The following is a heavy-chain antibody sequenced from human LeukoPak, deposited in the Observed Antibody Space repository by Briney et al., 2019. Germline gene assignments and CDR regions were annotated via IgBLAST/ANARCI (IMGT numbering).Heavy chain of an antibody. J-gene: IGHJ6*03. CDR1: GFTFKNAW. CDR2: IKSKTDGGTT. V-gene: IGHV3-15*01. CDR3: TTYVGAYSNWGAYYYYHMDV. D-gene: IGHD4-11*01. Sequence: GGSLRLSCEASGFTFKNAWMIWVRQAPGKGPEWFGRIKSKTDGGTTDYAAPVKGRFTISREDSKNTLYLQMNSLKTEDTAVYYCTTYVGAYSNWGAYYYYHMDVWGKGTTVTVSS.